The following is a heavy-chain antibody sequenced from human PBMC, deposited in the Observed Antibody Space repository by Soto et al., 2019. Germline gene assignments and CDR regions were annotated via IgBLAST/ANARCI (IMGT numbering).Heavy chain of an antibody. CDR2: ISWNSGSI. D-gene: IGHD1-1*01. CDR3: AKDIRNRGYYYYGMDV. V-gene: IGHV3-9*01. J-gene: IGHJ6*02. Sequence: PGGSLRLSCAAPGFTFDDYAMHWVRQAPGKGLEWVSGISWNSGSIGYADSVKGRFTISRDNAKNSLYLQMNSLRAEDTALYYCAKDIRNRGYYYYGMDVWGQGTTVTVSS. CDR1: GFTFDDYA.